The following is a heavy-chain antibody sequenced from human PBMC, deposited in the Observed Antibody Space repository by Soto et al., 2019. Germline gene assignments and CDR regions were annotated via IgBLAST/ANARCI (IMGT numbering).Heavy chain of an antibody. D-gene: IGHD6-6*01. Sequence: QITLKESGPTLVKPTETHTLTCTFSGFSLSARGEAVGWIRQPPGKALEWLAIIYWDDDKHYSPSLRTTFSITKYTSKSQVVLTMTNMDPFDTATYFCVHRPFSSTWHDAYDVWGPGTMVTVSS. CDR2: IYWDDDK. CDR3: VHRPFSSTWHDAYDV. CDR1: GFSLSARGEA. V-gene: IGHV2-5*02. J-gene: IGHJ3*01.